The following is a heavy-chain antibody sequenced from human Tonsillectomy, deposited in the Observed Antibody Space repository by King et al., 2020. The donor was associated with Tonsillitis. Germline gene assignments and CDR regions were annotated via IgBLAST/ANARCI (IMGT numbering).Heavy chain of an antibody. CDR1: GFTFSTYV. Sequence: VQLVESGGGLVQPGGSLRLSCAASGFTFSTYVMNWVRQAPGKGLEWVSGIGGTGSSADYADSVKGRFTISRDNSKNTLHLQMNSLRAEDTAVYYCAKRFGDFENYDDYAMDVWGQGTTDTVSS. D-gene: IGHD3-10*01. CDR3: AKRFGDFENYDDYAMDV. CDR2: IGGTGSSA. V-gene: IGHV3-23*04. J-gene: IGHJ6*02.